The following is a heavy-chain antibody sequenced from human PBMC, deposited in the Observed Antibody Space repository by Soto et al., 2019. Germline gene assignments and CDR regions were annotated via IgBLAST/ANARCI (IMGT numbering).Heavy chain of an antibody. CDR3: AKDPEWSYDYSNYWFDP. CDR2: ISGSGGST. V-gene: IGHV3-23*01. Sequence: GGSLRLSCAASGFTFSSYAMSWVRQAPGKGLEWVSAISGSGGSTYYADSVKGRFTISRDNSKNTLYLQMNSLRAEDTAVYYCAKDPEWSYDYSNYWFDPWGQGTLVTVSS. J-gene: IGHJ5*02. D-gene: IGHD4-4*01. CDR1: GFTFSSYA.